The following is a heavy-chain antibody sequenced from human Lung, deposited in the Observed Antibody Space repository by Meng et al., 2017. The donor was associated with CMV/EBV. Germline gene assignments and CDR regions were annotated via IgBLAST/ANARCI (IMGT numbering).Heavy chain of an antibody. CDR3: AKPFYYYESINYYQDY. D-gene: IGHD3-22*01. Sequence: LTXAASGFTFSSYAMTWVRQAPGKGLEWVSDISGSGGNTYYADSVKGRFAISRDNSKNTLYLQMNSLRADDTAVYYCAKPFYYYESINYYQDYWGQGTXVTVDS. CDR2: ISGSGGNT. J-gene: IGHJ4*02. V-gene: IGHV3-23*01. CDR1: GFTFSSYA.